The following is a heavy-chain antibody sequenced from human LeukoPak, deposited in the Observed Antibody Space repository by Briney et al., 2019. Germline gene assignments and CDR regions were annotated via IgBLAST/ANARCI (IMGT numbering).Heavy chain of an antibody. CDR2: ISPDGSVT. D-gene: IGHD5-18*01. J-gene: IGHJ4*02. V-gene: IGHV3-74*01. CDR3: ARGSRGSIYGNFDY. Sequence: PGGSLRLSCAASGFTFTNYWMHWVRQAPGKGLVWVSRISPDGSVTNYADSVKGRFTISRDNTKNTLYLQMSSPRAEDMAVYYCARGSRGSIYGNFDYWGLGTLVTVSS. CDR1: GFTFTNYW.